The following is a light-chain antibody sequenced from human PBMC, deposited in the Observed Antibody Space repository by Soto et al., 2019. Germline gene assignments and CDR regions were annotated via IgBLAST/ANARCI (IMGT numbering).Light chain of an antibody. V-gene: IGKV2-30*01. J-gene: IGKJ1*01. CDR1: HSLVYADGNTY. CDR2: KIS. CDR3: MQALQTRT. Sequence: FVMTQSPLSLPVTLGEPSSISCSSTHSLVYADGNTYLQCFQQRPGQSPXLLIYKISNRSSGVPDRLSGSGSGTDFTLKISRVEAEDVGVYYCMQALQTRTFGQGTKVDIK.